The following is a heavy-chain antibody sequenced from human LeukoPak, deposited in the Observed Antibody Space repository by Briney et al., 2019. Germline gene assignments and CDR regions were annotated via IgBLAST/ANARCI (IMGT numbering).Heavy chain of an antibody. V-gene: IGHV3-23*01. CDR1: GFTFSSYA. CDR3: AKVRRRGNSVGNDY. CDR2: ISGSGGST. J-gene: IGHJ4*02. Sequence: GGSLRLSCAASGFTFSSYAMSWVRQAPGKGLEWVSAISGSGGSTYYADSVKGRFTISRDNSKNTLYLQMNSLRAEDTAVYYCAKVRRRGNSVGNDYWVQGTLVTVSS. D-gene: IGHD4-23*01.